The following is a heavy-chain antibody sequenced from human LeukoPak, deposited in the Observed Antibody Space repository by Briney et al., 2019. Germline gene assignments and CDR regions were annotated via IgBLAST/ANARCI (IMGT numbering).Heavy chain of an antibody. D-gene: IGHD6-19*01. CDR2: ISSSSSYI. Sequence: GGSLRLSCAASGFTFSSYSMNWVRQAPGKGLEWVSSISSSSSYIYYADSVKGRFTISRDNAKNSLYLQMNSLRAEDTAVYYCARGFLSSGVDYWGQGTLVTASS. V-gene: IGHV3-21*01. CDR3: ARGFLSSGVDY. J-gene: IGHJ4*02. CDR1: GFTFSSYS.